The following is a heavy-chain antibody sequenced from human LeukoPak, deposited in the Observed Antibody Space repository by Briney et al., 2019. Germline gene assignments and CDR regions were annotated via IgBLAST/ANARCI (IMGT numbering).Heavy chain of an antibody. V-gene: IGHV1-69*13. CDR2: IIPIFGTA. J-gene: IGHJ5*02. CDR3: ARDLCTNGVCSNGWFDP. D-gene: IGHD2-8*01. CDR1: GGTFSSYA. Sequence: SVKVSCKASGGTFSSYAISWVRQAPGQGLEWMGGIIPIFGTANYAQKFQGRVTITADESTSTAYMELSSLRSEDTAVYYCARDLCTNGVCSNGWFDPWGQGTLVTASS.